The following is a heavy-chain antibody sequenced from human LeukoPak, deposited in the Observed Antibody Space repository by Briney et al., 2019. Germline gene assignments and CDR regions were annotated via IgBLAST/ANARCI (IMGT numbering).Heavy chain of an antibody. CDR2: ISGSGGST. CDR3: AKNDPYYDSSGYYFDAFDI. Sequence: GGSLRLSCAASGFTFSSYAMSWIRQAPGKGLGWVSAISGSGGSTYYAGSVKGRFTISRDNSKNTLYLQMNSLRAEDTAVYYCAKNDPYYDSSGYYFDAFDIWGQGTMVTVSS. V-gene: IGHV3-23*01. J-gene: IGHJ3*02. CDR1: GFTFSSYA. D-gene: IGHD3-22*01.